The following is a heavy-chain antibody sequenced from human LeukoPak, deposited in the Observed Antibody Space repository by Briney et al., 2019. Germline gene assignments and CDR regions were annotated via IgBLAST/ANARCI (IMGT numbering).Heavy chain of an antibody. CDR1: GDTLSSDGAA. V-gene: IGHV6-1*01. CDR3: ARVAAAAGYYGMDV. J-gene: IGHJ6*02. D-gene: IGHD6-13*01. CDR2: TYNRLRSYN. Sequence: SQTLSLTCALSGDTLSSDGAAWNWGRQSPARGLEWLGSTYNRLRSYNTYAVSVKSRIPFNPATSKNQFSLHLNSAPPEDTAVYYYARVAAAAGYYGMDVWGPGTPVTVSS.